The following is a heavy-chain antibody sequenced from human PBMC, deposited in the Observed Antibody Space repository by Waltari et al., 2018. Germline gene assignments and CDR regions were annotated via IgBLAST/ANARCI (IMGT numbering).Heavy chain of an antibody. Sequence: QVQLQESGPGLVKPSETLSLTCTVSGGSITTYYWTWIRQPPGRGLEWIGYMFYNGSPNYLPSRKSRGTISIDTSKNQVSLNLSSVTAADTAIYYCARDTIAVGYFDLWGQGTLVTVSS. CDR2: MFYNGSP. D-gene: IGHD6-19*01. CDR3: ARDTIAVGYFDL. J-gene: IGHJ4*02. V-gene: IGHV4-59*01. CDR1: GGSITTYY.